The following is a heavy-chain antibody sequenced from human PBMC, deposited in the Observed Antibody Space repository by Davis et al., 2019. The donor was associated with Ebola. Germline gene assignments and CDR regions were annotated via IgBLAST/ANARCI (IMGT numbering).Heavy chain of an antibody. CDR2: ISSSSSYI. J-gene: IGHJ6*03. CDR1: GFTFSSYS. D-gene: IGHD5-18*01. V-gene: IGHV3-21*01. CDR3: ARGPSYGRPGHHYYYYMDV. Sequence: PGGSLRLSCAASGFTFSSYSMNWVRQAPGKGLEWVSSISSSSSYIYYADSVKGRFTISRDNAKNSLYLQMNSLRAEDTAVYYCARGPSYGRPGHHYYYYMDVWGKGTTVTVSS.